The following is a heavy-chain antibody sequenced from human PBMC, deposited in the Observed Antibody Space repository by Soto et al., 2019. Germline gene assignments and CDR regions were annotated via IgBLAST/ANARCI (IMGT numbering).Heavy chain of an antibody. J-gene: IGHJ6*02. CDR1: GFTFSSYG. CDR2: IWYDGSNK. V-gene: IGHV3-33*01. Sequence: PGGSLRLSCAASGFTFSSYGMHWVRQAPGKGLEWVAVIWYDGSNKYYADSVKGRFTISRDNSKNTLYLQMNSLRAEDTAVYYCARVHVDTAMGGEYYYYYGMDVWGQGTTVTVSS. CDR3: ARVHVDTAMGGEYYYYYGMDV. D-gene: IGHD5-18*01.